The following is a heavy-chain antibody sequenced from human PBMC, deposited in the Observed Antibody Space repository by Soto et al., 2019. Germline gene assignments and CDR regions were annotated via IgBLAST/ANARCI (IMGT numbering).Heavy chain of an antibody. CDR1: GGTFSSYA. CDR2: IIPIFGTA. J-gene: IGHJ3*02. D-gene: IGHD1-26*01. Sequence: GASVKVSCKASGGTFSSYAISWVRQAPGQGLEWVGGIIPIFGTANYAQKFQGRVTITADESTSTAYMELSSLRSEDTAVYYCARGGGSHTPAAFEIWGQGTRVTVAS. CDR3: ARGGGSHTPAAFEI. V-gene: IGHV1-69*13.